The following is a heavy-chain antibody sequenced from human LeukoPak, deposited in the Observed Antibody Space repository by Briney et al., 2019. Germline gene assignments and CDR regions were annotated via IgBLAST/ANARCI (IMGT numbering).Heavy chain of an antibody. CDR3: ARGHSYGAFDI. CDR2: INHSGST. Sequence: SETLSLTCAVYGGSFSGYYWSWIRQPPGKGLEWIGEINHSGSTNYNPSLKSRVTISVDTSKNQFSLKLGSVTAADTAVYYCARGHSYGAFDIWGQGTMVTVSS. J-gene: IGHJ3*02. CDR1: GGSFSGYY. V-gene: IGHV4-34*01. D-gene: IGHD2-8*01.